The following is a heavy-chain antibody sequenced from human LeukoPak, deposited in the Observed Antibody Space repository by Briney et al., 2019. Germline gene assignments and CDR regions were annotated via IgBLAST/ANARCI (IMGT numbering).Heavy chain of an antibody. J-gene: IGHJ4*02. CDR2: IYSGGGT. D-gene: IGHD2-2*01. CDR1: GFTVSSNY. V-gene: IGHV3-66*01. CDR3: ASSPAAARYYFDY. Sequence: GGSLRLSCAASGFTVSSNYMSWVRQAPGKGLEWVSVIYSGGGTYYADSVKGRFTISRDNSKNTLYLQMNSLRAEDTAVYYCASSPAAARYYFDYWGQGTLVTVSS.